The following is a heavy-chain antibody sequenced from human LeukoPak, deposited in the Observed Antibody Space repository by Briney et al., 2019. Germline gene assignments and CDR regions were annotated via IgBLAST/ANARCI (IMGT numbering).Heavy chain of an antibody. V-gene: IGHV1-18*01. Sequence: ASVKVSCKASGYSFTSYHISWMRQAPGQGLEWMGWINSYNGNTHYAQNLQGRITLTTDTSTSTAYMELRSLRSDDTAVYYCAREAEEAFDIWGQGTMVTVSS. CDR2: INSYNGNT. D-gene: IGHD1-14*01. J-gene: IGHJ3*02. CDR1: GYSFTSYH. CDR3: AREAEEAFDI.